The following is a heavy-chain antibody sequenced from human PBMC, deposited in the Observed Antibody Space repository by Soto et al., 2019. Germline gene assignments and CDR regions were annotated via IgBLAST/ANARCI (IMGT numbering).Heavy chain of an antibody. J-gene: IGHJ4*02. CDR1: GFTFSHYT. CDR3: ASDSSAPY. Sequence: EVQLVESGGGLVKRGGSLRLSCAASGFTFSHYTMNWVRQPPGKGLEWVSAISGNSNYIYYKESVKGRFSISRDNAKGSLYLQMDSLTDEDSGVYYCASDSSAPYCCQGTLVTVSS. CDR2: ISGNSNYI. V-gene: IGHV3-21*01. D-gene: IGHD6-19*01.